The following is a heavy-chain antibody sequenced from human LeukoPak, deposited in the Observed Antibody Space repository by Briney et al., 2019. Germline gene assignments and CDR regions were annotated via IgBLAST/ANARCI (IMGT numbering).Heavy chain of an antibody. V-gene: IGHV3-13*01. CDR1: GFTFSDYD. Sequence: GGSLRLSCVASGFTFSDYDMHWVRRSIGEGLEWVSAIDTAGETSSPGSVKGRFTISRENARNSLYLQMNGLTVGDTAVYYCAREERGSGYKYLDYWGQGILVTVSS. CDR3: AREERGSGYKYLDY. J-gene: IGHJ4*02. D-gene: IGHD3-22*01. CDR2: IDTAGET.